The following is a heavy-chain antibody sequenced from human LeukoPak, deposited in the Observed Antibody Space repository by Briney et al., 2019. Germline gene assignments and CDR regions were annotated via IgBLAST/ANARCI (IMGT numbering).Heavy chain of an antibody. J-gene: IGHJ4*02. V-gene: IGHV4-34*01. CDR1: GGSFSGYY. D-gene: IGHD3-16*02. CDR3: AGREVWGGYRNLDY. Sequence: SETLSLTCAVSGGSFSGYYWSCIREPPGKGLEWSGEINHSGSTNYNPSPKSRVTISVYTSKNQFTLNLSAVTPADTAAYYYAGREVWGGYRNLDYWGEGTLVTVSS. CDR2: INHSGST.